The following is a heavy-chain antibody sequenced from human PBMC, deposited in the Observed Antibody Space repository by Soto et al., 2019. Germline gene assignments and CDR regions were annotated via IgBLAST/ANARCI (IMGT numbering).Heavy chain of an antibody. D-gene: IGHD3-9*01. Sequence: GGSLRLSCAGSGVTFRGYAVHWVRQTPGKGLEWVTVISDDGSKTYYADSVKGRFSVSRDDSTNMVFLQMSSLRSEDTGVYHCARAYQLTYYFDDWGPGTPVTVSS. J-gene: IGHJ4*02. V-gene: IGHV3-30*14. CDR1: GVTFRGYA. CDR2: ISDDGSKT. CDR3: ARAYQLTYYFDD.